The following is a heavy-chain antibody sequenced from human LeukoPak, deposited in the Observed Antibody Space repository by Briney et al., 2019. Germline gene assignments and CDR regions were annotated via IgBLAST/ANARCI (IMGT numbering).Heavy chain of an antibody. CDR3: ARFLSSGSYFFDY. Sequence: SETLSLTCTVSGGSISSGSYYWSWIRQPAGKGLEWIGRIYTSGSTNYNPSLKSRVTISVDTSKNQFSLKLSSVTAADTAVYYCARFLSSGSYFFDYWGQGTLVTVSS. D-gene: IGHD3-10*01. V-gene: IGHV4-61*02. CDR1: GGSISSGSYY. CDR2: IYTSGST. J-gene: IGHJ4*02.